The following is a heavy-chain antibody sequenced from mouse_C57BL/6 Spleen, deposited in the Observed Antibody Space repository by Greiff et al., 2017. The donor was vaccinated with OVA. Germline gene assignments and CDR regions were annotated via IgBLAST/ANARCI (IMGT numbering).Heavy chain of an antibody. CDR3: AARREQGRNWYFDV. CDR1: GYTFTDYN. J-gene: IGHJ1*03. Sequence: VQLQQSGPELVKPGASVKIPCKASGYTFTDYNMDWVKQSHGKSLEWIGDINPNNGGTIYNQKFKGKATLTVDKSSSTAYMEPRSLTSEDTAVYYGAARREQGRNWYFDVWGTGTTVTVSS. D-gene: IGHD4-1*01. CDR2: INPNNGGT. V-gene: IGHV1-18*01.